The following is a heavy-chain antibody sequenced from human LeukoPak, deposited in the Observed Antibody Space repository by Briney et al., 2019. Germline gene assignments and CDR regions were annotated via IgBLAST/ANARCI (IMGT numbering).Heavy chain of an antibody. J-gene: IGHJ3*02. V-gene: IGHV3-7*01. D-gene: IGHD3-22*01. CDR1: GFSFSSYW. Sequence: GGSLRLSCAASGFSFSSYWMSWVRQAPGKGLEWVANIKQDGSEKYYVDSVKGRFTISRDNAKNSLYLQMNSLRAEDTAVYYCARRDSSGYWGAFDIWGQGTMVTVSS. CDR2: IKQDGSEK. CDR3: ARRDSSGYWGAFDI.